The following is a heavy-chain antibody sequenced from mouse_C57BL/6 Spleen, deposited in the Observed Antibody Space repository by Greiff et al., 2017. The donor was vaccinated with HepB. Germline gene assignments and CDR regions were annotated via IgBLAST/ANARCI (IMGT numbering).Heavy chain of an antibody. CDR1: GYTFTDHI. V-gene: IGHV1-11*01. CDR3: ASSITTVVDYYAMDY. D-gene: IGHD1-1*01. Sequence: QVQLKESGAELASPGASVTLSCKASGYTFTDHIMNWVKKRPGQGLEWIGRIYPVSGETNYNQKLMGKATFSVDRSSSTVYMVLNSLTSEDPAVYYCASSITTVVDYYAMDYWGQGTSVTVSS. CDR2: IYPVSGET. J-gene: IGHJ4*01.